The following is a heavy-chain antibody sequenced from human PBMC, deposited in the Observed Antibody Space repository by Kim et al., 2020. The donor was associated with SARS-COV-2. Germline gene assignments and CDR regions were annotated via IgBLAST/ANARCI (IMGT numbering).Heavy chain of an antibody. CDR3: ARQTRITMVQGVIWHYYGMDV. J-gene: IGHJ6*02. CDR2: IYYSGST. D-gene: IGHD3-10*01. V-gene: IGHV4-39*01. CDR1: GGSISSSSYY. Sequence: SETLSLTCTVSGGSISSSSYYWGWIRQPPGKGLEWIGSIYYSGSTYYNPSLKSRVTISVDTSKNQFSLKLSSVTAADTAVYYCARQTRITMVQGVIWHYYGMDVWGQGTTDTVSS.